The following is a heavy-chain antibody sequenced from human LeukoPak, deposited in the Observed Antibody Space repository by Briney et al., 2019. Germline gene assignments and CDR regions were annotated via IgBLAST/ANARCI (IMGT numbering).Heavy chain of an antibody. CDR3: ARDPVPAAGEGYWFDP. Sequence: ASVKVSCKASGYTFTSYGISWVRQAPGQGLEWMGWISAYNGNTNYAQKLQGRVTMTTDTSTSTVYMEMRSLRSDDTAVYYCARDPVPAAGEGYWFDPWGQGTLVTVSS. CDR1: GYTFTSYG. CDR2: ISAYNGNT. D-gene: IGHD2-2*01. V-gene: IGHV1-18*01. J-gene: IGHJ5*02.